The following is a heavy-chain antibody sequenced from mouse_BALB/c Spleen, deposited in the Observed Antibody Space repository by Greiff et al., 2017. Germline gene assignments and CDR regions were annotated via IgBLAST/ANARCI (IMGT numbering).Heavy chain of an antibody. CDR3: ARLYYVGAMDY. V-gene: IGHV2-2*02. CDR2: IWSGGST. CDR1: GFSLTSYG. D-gene: IGHD1-1*01. J-gene: IGHJ4*01. Sequence: VMLVESGPGLVQPSQSLSITCTVSGFSLTSYGVHWVRQSSGKGLEWLGVIWSGGSTDYNAAFISRLSISKDNSKSQVFFKMNSLQANDTAIYYCARLYYVGAMDYWGQGTSVTVSS.